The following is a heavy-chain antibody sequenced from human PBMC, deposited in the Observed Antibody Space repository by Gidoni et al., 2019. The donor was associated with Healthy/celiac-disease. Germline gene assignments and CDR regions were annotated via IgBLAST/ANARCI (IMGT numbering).Heavy chain of an antibody. D-gene: IGHD2-15*01. Sequence: EVQLVESGGGLVQPGGYLKLSCAASGFTVGGPAMHWVRQASGKGLEWVGRIRSKANSYATSYAASVKGRFTISRDDSKNTAYLQMNSLKTEDTAVYYCVVVAATRPVYYFDYWGQGTLVTVSS. CDR3: VVVAATRPVYYFDY. CDR1: GFTVGGPA. V-gene: IGHV3-73*01. J-gene: IGHJ4*02. CDR2: IRSKANSYAT.